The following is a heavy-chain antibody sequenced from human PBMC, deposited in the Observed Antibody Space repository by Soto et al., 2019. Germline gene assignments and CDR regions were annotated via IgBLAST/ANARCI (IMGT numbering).Heavy chain of an antibody. Sequence: GGFLRLSCAASGFMFRRHAMHWVRQAPGKGLEWVALIPYDGSNEYYADSVKGRFTISRDNSKNTLYLQLNSLRGEDTAVYYCARDLVGASFDYWGKGTLVTVSS. CDR3: ARDLVGASFDY. CDR1: GFMFRRHA. D-gene: IGHD1-26*01. CDR2: IPYDGSNE. J-gene: IGHJ4*02. V-gene: IGHV3-30-3*01.